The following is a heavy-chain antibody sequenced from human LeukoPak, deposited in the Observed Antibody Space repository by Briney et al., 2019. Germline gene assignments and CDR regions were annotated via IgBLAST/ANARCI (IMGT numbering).Heavy chain of an antibody. CDR3: ARGRMDTAMVIYYYYYMDV. J-gene: IGHJ6*03. CDR1: GYTFTGYY. CDR2: INPNSGGT. Sequence: ASVKVSCKASGYTFTGYYMHWVRQAPGQGLEWMGWINPNSGGTNYAQKFQGRVTMTRDTSISTAYMELSRLRSDDTAVYYCARGRMDTAMVIYYYYYMDVWGKGTTVTVSS. V-gene: IGHV1-2*02. D-gene: IGHD5-18*01.